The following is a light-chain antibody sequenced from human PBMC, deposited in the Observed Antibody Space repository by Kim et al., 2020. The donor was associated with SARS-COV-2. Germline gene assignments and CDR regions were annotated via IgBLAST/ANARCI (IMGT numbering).Light chain of an antibody. V-gene: IGKV1-39*01. Sequence: AYVGDRLTITCRASQSMSNYLNWYQQKPRKAPKLLIYAASNLQSGVPSRFSGSGSGRDFTLTISNLQPEDFATYYCQQTYSTPRTFGQGTKVDIK. CDR3: QQTYSTPRT. J-gene: IGKJ1*01. CDR1: QSMSNY. CDR2: AAS.